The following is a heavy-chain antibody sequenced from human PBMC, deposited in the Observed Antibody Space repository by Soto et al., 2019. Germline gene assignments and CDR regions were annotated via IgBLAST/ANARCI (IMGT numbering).Heavy chain of an antibody. CDR2: ISSNGGST. Sequence: GGSLRLSCAASGFTFSSYAMHWVRQAPGKGLEYVSAISSNGGSTYYANYVKGRFTISRDNSKNTLYLQMGSLRAEDMAVYYCASMGSSGYWFDYWGQGTLVTVSS. CDR3: ASMGSSGYWFDY. V-gene: IGHV3-64*01. CDR1: GFTFSSYA. J-gene: IGHJ4*02. D-gene: IGHD3-22*01.